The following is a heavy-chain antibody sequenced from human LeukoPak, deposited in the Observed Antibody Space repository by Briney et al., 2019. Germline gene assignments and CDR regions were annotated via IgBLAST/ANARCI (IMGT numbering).Heavy chain of an antibody. Sequence: GGSLRLSCAASGFTFSNYGMSWVRQAPGRGLEWVAFIRYDGSNKYYADSVKGRFTISRDNSKNTLYLQMNSLRAEDTAVYYCTKIGYCSGGSCYTLSGYWGQGTLVTVSS. CDR2: IRYDGSNK. D-gene: IGHD2-15*01. CDR3: TKIGYCSGGSCYTLSGY. J-gene: IGHJ4*02. V-gene: IGHV3-30*02. CDR1: GFTFSNYG.